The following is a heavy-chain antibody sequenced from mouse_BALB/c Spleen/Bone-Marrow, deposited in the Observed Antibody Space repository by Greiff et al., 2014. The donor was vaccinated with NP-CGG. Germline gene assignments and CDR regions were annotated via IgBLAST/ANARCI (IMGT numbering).Heavy chain of an antibody. J-gene: IGHJ2*01. Sequence: LQQPGSELVRPGASVKLSCKASGYTFTSYWMHWVKQRHGQGLEWIGNIYPGSGSTNYDEKFKSKGTLTVDTSSSTAYMHLSSLTSGDSAVYYCTSWDYWGQGTTLTVSS. CDR3: TSWDY. CDR2: IYPGSGST. CDR1: GYTFTSYW. V-gene: IGHV1S22*01.